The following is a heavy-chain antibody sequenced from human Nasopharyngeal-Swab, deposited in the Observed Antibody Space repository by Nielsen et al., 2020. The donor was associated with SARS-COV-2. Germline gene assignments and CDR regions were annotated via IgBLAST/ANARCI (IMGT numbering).Heavy chain of an antibody. Sequence: GALKISCAASEFAFGSYWMSWVRQAPGKGLEWVAHIKHDGSETYYVGSVEGRFTISRDDTKKSLFLQMHSLRPEDTAVYYCARDGQQQPGHWYYYMDVWGKGTTVTVSS. J-gene: IGHJ6*03. D-gene: IGHD6-13*01. V-gene: IGHV3-7*01. CDR1: EFAFGSYW. CDR3: ARDGQQQPGHWYYYMDV. CDR2: IKHDGSET.